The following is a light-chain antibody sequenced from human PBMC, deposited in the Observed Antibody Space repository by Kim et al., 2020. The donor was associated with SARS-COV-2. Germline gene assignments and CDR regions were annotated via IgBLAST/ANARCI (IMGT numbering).Light chain of an antibody. V-gene: IGKV3-11*01. CDR1: QSIGRS. Sequence: PGERATLSCRASQSIGRSLAWYQQKPGQAPSLLIYDASNRATAIPARFSGSGSGTDFTLTISSLEPEDFAVYYCQQRSDWPLTFGGGTKVDIK. CDR3: QQRSDWPLT. CDR2: DAS. J-gene: IGKJ4*01.